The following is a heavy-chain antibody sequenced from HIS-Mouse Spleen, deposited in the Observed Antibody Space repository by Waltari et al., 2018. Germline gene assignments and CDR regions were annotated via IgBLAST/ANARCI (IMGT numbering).Heavy chain of an antibody. J-gene: IGHJ2*01. D-gene: IGHD6-13*01. CDR2: MYYSGST. Sequence: QLQLQESGPGLVKPSETLSLPCTVPGGSISSSSYYWGWDRQPPGKGLEWIGSMYYSGSTYYNPALKGRVTISVSTSKNQVPLEPGSVAAADTAGYFWAGENPYSSRWYDWFFDLWGRGTLVTVSS. CDR1: GGSISSSSYY. V-gene: IGHV4-39*07. CDR3: AGENPYSSRWYDWFFDL.